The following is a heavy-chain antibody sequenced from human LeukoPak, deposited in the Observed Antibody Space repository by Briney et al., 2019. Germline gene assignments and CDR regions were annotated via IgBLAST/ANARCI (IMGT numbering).Heavy chain of an antibody. J-gene: IGHJ4*02. D-gene: IGHD1-26*01. CDR2: IYYSGST. CDR1: GGSISSYY. Sequence: SETLSLTCTVSGGSISSYYWSWIRQPPGKGLEWIGYIYYSGSTNYNPSLKSRVTISVDTSKNQFSLKLSSVTAAATAGYYCARGGVGYSGSYYWGQGTLVTVS. CDR3: ARGGVGYSGSYY. V-gene: IGHV4-59*01.